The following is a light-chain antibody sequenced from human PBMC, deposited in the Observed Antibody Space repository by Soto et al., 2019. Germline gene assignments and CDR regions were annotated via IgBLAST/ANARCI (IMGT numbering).Light chain of an antibody. J-gene: IGKJ4*01. Sequence: EIVLTQSPGTLSLSPGERATLSCRASQSVSSSYLAWYQQKPGQAPRILIYDASFRATGIPERFSGSGSGTDFTLTISRLEPEDFAVYYCQQYGSSPLTFGGGTKVDIK. CDR3: QQYGSSPLT. CDR1: QSVSSSY. CDR2: DAS. V-gene: IGKV3-20*01.